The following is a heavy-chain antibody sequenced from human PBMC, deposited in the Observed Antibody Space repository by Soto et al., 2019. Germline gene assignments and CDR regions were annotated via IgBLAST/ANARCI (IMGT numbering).Heavy chain of an antibody. CDR3: ASDTPRQHLPHFSPLDF. CDR1: GYRFSSYG. J-gene: IGHJ4*01. CDR2: ISIYNGKT. V-gene: IGHV1-18*01. Sequence: QVQLVQSGNEVKKPGASVKVSCKASGYRFSSYGISWVRQAPGQGLEWMGWISIYNGKTNYAQKSRDRVTMTTDTSTNTAYRDLRSLRSVDTAVYYCASDTPRQHLPHFSPLDFWGHGTLVIVSS. D-gene: IGHD6-13*01.